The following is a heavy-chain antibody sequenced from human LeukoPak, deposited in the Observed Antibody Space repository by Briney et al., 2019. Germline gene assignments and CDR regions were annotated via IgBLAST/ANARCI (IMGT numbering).Heavy chain of an antibody. CDR2: IYYSGST. V-gene: IGHV4-31*03. CDR1: GXSISSGGYY. D-gene: IGHD5-18*01. CDR3: ASTNGYEGRYFQH. J-gene: IGHJ1*01. Sequence: SETLSLTCTVSGXSISSGGYYWSWIRQHPGKGLEWIGYIYYSGSTYFNPSLKSRLTISVDTSKNQFSLKLSSVTAADTAVCYCASTNGYEGRYFQHWGQGTLVTVSS.